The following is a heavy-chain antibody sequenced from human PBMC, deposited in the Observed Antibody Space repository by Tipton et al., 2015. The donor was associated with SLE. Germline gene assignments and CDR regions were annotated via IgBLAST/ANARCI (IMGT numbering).Heavy chain of an antibody. CDR3: ARYTYSGSYRDAFDI. D-gene: IGHD1-26*01. V-gene: IGHV4-59*08. Sequence: TLSLTCTVSGGSISSHYWSWIRQPPGKGLEWIGYIYYSGSTNYNPSLKSRVTISVDTSKNQFSLKLSSVTAADTAVYYCARYTYSGSYRDAFDIWGQGTMVTVSS. CDR1: GGSISSHY. CDR2: IYYSGST. J-gene: IGHJ3*02.